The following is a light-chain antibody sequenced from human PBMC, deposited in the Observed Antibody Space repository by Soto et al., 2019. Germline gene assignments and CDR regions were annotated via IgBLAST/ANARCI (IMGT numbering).Light chain of an antibody. CDR2: DAS. CDR1: QSISSW. CDR3: QQYDYWPRT. V-gene: IGKV1-5*01. Sequence: DIQMTQSPSTLSASVGDSVPITCRASQSISSWLAWYQQKPGKATKLLIYDASSLESGVPSRFSGSGSGTDLSLTISSLQSEDFAVYYCQQYDYWPRTFGQGTKVDI. J-gene: IGKJ1*01.